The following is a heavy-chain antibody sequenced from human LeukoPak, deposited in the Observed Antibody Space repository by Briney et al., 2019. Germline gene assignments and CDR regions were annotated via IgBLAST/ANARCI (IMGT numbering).Heavy chain of an antibody. J-gene: IGHJ6*03. CDR2: IYYSGST. CDR1: GGSISSHY. CDR3: ARGVDTSYFYYMDV. D-gene: IGHD5-18*01. Sequence: SETLSLTCTVSGGSISSHYWSGIRQTPGKGLEWIGDIYYSGSTNYNPSLNSRVTISVDTSKTQFSLNLSSVTAADTAVYYCARGVDTSYFYYMDVWGKGTTVTVSS. V-gene: IGHV4-59*11.